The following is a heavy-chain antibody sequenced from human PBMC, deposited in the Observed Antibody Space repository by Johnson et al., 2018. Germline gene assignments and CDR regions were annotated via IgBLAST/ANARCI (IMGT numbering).Heavy chain of an antibody. D-gene: IGHD2-15*01. J-gene: IGHJ1*01. CDR1: GFTFSSYG. CDR2: ISYDGSNK. V-gene: IGHV3-30*03. Sequence: QVQLVESGGGVVQPGRSLRLSCAASGFTFSSYGMHWVRQAPGKGLEWVAVISYDGSNKYYADSVKVRFTISRDNSKNTLYLQMNSLRAEDTALYYCARDRGYCSGGSCYRYFQHWGQGTLVTVSS. CDR3: ARDRGYCSGGSCYRYFQH.